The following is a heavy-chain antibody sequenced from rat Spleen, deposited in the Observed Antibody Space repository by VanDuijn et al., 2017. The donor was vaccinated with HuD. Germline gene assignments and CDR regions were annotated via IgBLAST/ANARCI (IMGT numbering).Heavy chain of an antibody. D-gene: IGHD1-3*01. CDR2: MSGGRST. CDR3: ARSNGYGPFDY. CDR1: GFSLNTYT. V-gene: IGHV2-6*01. Sequence: QVQLKESGPGLVQPSQTLSLTCTVSGFSLNTYTVSWIRQPPGKGLEWIAAMSGGRSTYYNSALESRLSISGDSSKSQIFSKMNSLQTEDTAMYFCARSNGYGPFDYWGQGVMVTVSS. J-gene: IGHJ2*01.